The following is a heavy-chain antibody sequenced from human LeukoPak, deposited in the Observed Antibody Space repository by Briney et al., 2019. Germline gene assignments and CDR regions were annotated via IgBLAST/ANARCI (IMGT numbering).Heavy chain of an antibody. J-gene: IGHJ4*02. CDR3: ARRGYCTNGVCYNPVGLQLVYDY. D-gene: IGHD2-8*01. CDR1: GFTFSSYS. CDR2: ISSSSSYI. V-gene: IGHV3-21*01. Sequence: GGSLRLSCAASGFTFSSYSMNWVRQAPGKGLEWVSSISSSSSYIYYADSVKGRFTISRDNAKNSLYLQMNSLRAEDTAVYYCARRGYCTNGVCYNPVGLQLVYDYWGQGTLVTVSS.